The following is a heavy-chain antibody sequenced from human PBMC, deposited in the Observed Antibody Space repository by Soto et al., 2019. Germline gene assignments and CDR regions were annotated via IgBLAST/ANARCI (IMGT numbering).Heavy chain of an antibody. D-gene: IGHD6-6*01. Sequence: EVQLLESGGDLVQPGVSLRLSCAAFGFNFSSFAMTWVRQAPGKGLEWVSLMSYNGAFTYYADSVKGRFTISRDNSKNMLYLEMNGLRAEDTATYYCAKGRYSSSAYHFDYWGQGTLVTVSS. CDR3: AKGRYSSSAYHFDY. CDR2: MSYNGAFT. CDR1: GFNFSSFA. V-gene: IGHV3-23*01. J-gene: IGHJ4*02.